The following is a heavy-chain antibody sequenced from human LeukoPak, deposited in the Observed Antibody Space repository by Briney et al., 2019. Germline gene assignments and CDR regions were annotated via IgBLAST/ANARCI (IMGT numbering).Heavy chain of an antibody. D-gene: IGHD3-10*01. Sequence: SETLSLTCTVSGGSISSGNYYWSWIRQPAGKGLEWIGYIYYSGSTNYKPSLKSRVTISVDTSKNQFSLKLSPVIAADTAVYYCARGGYYGSGNDFRFDPWGQGTLVTVSS. CDR3: ARGGYYGSGNDFRFDP. V-gene: IGHV4-61*10. CDR1: GGSISSGNYY. CDR2: IYYSGST. J-gene: IGHJ5*02.